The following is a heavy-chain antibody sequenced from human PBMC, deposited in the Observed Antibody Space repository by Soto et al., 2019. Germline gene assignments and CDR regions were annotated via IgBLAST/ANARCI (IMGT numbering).Heavy chain of an antibody. CDR3: ARWMTTVTTSYYYYMDV. D-gene: IGHD4-17*01. V-gene: IGHV1-18*01. Sequence: ASVKVSCKASGYTFTSYGISWVRQAPGQGLEWMGWISAYNGNTNYAQKFQGRVTMTTDTSTSTAYMELRSLRSDDTAVYYCARWMTTVTTSYYYYMDVSAKGPRSPSP. J-gene: IGHJ6*03. CDR1: GYTFTSYG. CDR2: ISAYNGNT.